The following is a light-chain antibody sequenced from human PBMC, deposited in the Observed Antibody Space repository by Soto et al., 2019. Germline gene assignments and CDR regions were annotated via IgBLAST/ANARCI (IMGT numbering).Light chain of an antibody. V-gene: IGLV2-8*01. CDR2: EVN. CDR3: SSYAGSSNV. J-gene: IGLJ1*01. CDR1: SSDVGGYNY. Sequence: QSVLTQPPSASLCPGQSVAISCTGTSSDVGGYNYVSWYQQHPGKAPKLMIYEVNKRPSGVPDRFSGSKSGNTASLTVSGLQAEDEADYYCSSYAGSSNVFGTGTKVTVL.